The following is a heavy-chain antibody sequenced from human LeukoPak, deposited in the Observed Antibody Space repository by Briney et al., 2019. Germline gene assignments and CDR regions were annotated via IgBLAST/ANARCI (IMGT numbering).Heavy chain of an antibody. Sequence: GGSLRLSCAASGFTFSSYWMHWVRQAPGKGLEWVSYISSSSSTIYYADSVKGRFTISRDNAKNSLHLQMNSLRAEDTAVYYCARDRDCSSTSCPFYYYYYMDVWGKGTTVTVSS. CDR3: ARDRDCSSTSCPFYYYYYMDV. J-gene: IGHJ6*03. CDR1: GFTFSSYW. CDR2: ISSSSSTI. D-gene: IGHD2-2*01. V-gene: IGHV3-48*01.